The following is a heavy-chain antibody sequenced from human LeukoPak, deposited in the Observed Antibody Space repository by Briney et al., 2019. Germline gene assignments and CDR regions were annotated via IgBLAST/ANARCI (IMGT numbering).Heavy chain of an antibody. CDR2: VDGPGDWT. CDR1: GFTFSSHW. CDR3: AREVFEGQRQSDAFDV. J-gene: IGHJ3*01. Sequence: GGSLRLPCAASGFTFSSHWMHWVRQASGEGLVWVSRVDGPGDWTHYADSVRGRFIISRDNAENTISLQMNNLRAEDTAVYFCAREVFEGQRQSDAFDVWGQGTMVTVSS. D-gene: IGHD6-25*01. V-gene: IGHV3-74*01.